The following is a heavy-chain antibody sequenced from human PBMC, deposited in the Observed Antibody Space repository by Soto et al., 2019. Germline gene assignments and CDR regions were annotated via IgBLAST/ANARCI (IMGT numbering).Heavy chain of an antibody. V-gene: IGHV3-15*01. J-gene: IGHJ4*02. CDR2: IKSWSDGGTT. CDR3: TTGTAVAKYYFDF. D-gene: IGHD2-21*01. Sequence: EGQLVESGGGLVEPGETLRLSCAASGFTFKNAWMSWVRQAPGKGLEWVSRIKSWSDGGTTDYGAPVKGRFSISRDDSKNTLSLQMNSLRTEDTAVYFCTTGTAVAKYYFDFWGQGTLVTVSS. CDR1: GFTFKNAW.